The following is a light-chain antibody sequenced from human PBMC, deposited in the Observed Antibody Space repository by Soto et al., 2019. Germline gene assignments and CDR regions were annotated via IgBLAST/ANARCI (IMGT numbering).Light chain of an antibody. CDR3: QQSYSSPLT. V-gene: IGKV1-39*01. CDR2: GAS. Sequence: DIPMTQSPSSLSASVGDRVTITCRASQSSSSYLTWYQQKPGKAPKLRIYGASSLQSGVPSRFSRSGSGTDSAPTIGSLQPEDFATYYCQQSYSSPLTCGGRIKVEIK. J-gene: IGKJ4*01. CDR1: QSSSSY.